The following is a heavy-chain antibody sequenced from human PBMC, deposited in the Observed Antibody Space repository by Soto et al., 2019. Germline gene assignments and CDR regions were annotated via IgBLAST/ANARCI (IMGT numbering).Heavy chain of an antibody. CDR2: ISSNGGST. J-gene: IGHJ4*02. CDR1: GFTFSSYA. V-gene: IGHV3-64*01. CDR3: AVESVGYCSGGSCYRVDY. Sequence: GGSLRLSCAASGFTFSSYAMHWVRQAPGKGLEYVSAISSNGGSTYYANSVKGRFTISRDNSKNTLYLQMGSLRAEDMAVYYCAVESVGYCSGGSCYRVDYWGQGTLVTVSS. D-gene: IGHD2-15*01.